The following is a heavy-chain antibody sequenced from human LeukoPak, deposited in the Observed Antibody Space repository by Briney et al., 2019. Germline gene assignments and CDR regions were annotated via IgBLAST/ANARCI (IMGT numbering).Heavy chain of an antibody. CDR2: IYYSGST. Sequence: SETLSLTCTVSGGSISSYYWSWIRQPPGKGLEWIGYIYYSGSTNYNPSLKSRVTISVDTSKNQFSLKLSSVTAADTAVYYCAGVVVDDAFDIWGQGTMVTVSS. CDR3: AGVVVDDAFDI. V-gene: IGHV4-59*01. J-gene: IGHJ3*02. CDR1: GGSISSYY. D-gene: IGHD3-22*01.